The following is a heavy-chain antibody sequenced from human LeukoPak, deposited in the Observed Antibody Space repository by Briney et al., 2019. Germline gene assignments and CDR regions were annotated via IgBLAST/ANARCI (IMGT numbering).Heavy chain of an antibody. CDR3: ARELKQWLDDAFDI. CDR1: GFTFSSYE. V-gene: IGHV3-48*03. D-gene: IGHD6-19*01. J-gene: IGHJ3*02. Sequence: GGSLRLSCAASGFTFSSYEMNWVRQAPGKGLEWVSYISSSGSTIYYADSVKGRFTISRDNAKNSLYLQMNSLRAEDTAVYYCARELKQWLDDAFDIWGRGTMVTVSS. CDR2: ISSSGSTI.